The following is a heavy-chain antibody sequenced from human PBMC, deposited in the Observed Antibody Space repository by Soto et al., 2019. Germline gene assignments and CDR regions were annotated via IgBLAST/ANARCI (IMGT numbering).Heavy chain of an antibody. J-gene: IGHJ4*02. CDR3: AKSDLVLKG. CDR2: ISYDGSNK. V-gene: IGHV3-30*18. D-gene: IGHD2-8*01. Sequence: VGSLRLSCAASGFTFSTYGMHWVRQAPGKGLEWVAVISYDGSNKYYADSVKGRFTISRDNSKNTLYLQMNSLRAEDTAVYYCAKSDLVLKGWGQGTLVTVSS. CDR1: GFTFSTYG.